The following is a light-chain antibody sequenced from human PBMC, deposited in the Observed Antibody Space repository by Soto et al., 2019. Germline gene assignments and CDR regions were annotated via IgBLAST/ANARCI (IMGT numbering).Light chain of an antibody. CDR3: QQYNSYWVT. Sequence: DIQMTQSPSTVSAPVGDRVTITCRASQSISSSLAWYQQKPGKAPNLLIFDASTLEGGVPPRFSGSGSGTAFTLTISSLQPDDLGTYYCQQYNSYWVTFGQGTKLEIK. CDR1: QSISSS. CDR2: DAS. J-gene: IGKJ2*01. V-gene: IGKV1-5*01.